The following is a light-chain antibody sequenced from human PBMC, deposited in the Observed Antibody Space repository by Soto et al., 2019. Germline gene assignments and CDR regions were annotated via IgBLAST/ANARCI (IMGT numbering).Light chain of an antibody. CDR1: QSISTW. CDR3: QQSYSYSLSR. Sequence: DIQMTQSPSTLSASVGDRVTITCRASQSISTWLAWYQQKPGKAPKLLIYGASSLESGVPSRFSGSGSGTEFTLPISSLQPDDFATYYCQQSYSYSLSRFGGGTKVEIK. V-gene: IGKV1-5*01. J-gene: IGKJ4*02. CDR2: GAS.